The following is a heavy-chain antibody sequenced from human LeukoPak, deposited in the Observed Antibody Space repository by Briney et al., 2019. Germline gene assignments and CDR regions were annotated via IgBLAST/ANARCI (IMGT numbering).Heavy chain of an antibody. CDR2: INLSGGST. CDR1: GYTFTSYH. D-gene: IGHD6-25*01. J-gene: IGHJ3*02. V-gene: IGHV1-46*01. CDR3: ARELGGYDAFDI. Sequence: ASVKVSCKASGYTFTSYHMHWVRQAPGQGLEWMGLINLSGGSTTYAQRFQGRVTLTRDTSTSTVYMELSSLRSEDTAVYYCARELGGYDAFDIWGQGTMVTVSS.